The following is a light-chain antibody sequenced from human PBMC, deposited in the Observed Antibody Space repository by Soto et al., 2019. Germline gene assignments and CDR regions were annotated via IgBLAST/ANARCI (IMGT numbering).Light chain of an antibody. CDR2: EVS. J-gene: IGLJ1*01. V-gene: IGLV2-14*01. CDR3: SSYTSSGTRV. Sequence: QSVLTQPASVSGSPGQSITISCTGTTSDVGGYNFVSWYQLHPGKAPKLMIFEVSSRPSGVSNRFSGSKSGNTASLTISGLQAEDEADYYCSSYTSSGTRVFGTGTKLTVL. CDR1: TSDVGGYNF.